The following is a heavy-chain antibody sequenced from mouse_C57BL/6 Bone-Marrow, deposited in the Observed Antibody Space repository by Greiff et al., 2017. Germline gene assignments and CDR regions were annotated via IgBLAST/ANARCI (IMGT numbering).Heavy chain of an antibody. Sequence: EVQLQQSGAELVRPGASVKLSCTASGFNIKDDYMHWVKQRPEQGLEWIGWIDPENGDTEYASKFQGKATITADTSSNTAYLQLSSLTSEDTAVYYCTTHYGSSYYCDYWGQGTTLTVSA. CDR2: IDPENGDT. CDR1: GFNIKDDY. V-gene: IGHV14-4*01. D-gene: IGHD1-1*01. J-gene: IGHJ2*01. CDR3: TTHYGSSYYCDY.